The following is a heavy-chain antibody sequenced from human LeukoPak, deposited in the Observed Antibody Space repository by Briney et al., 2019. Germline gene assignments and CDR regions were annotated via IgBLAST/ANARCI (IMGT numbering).Heavy chain of an antibody. Sequence: PSETLSLTCTVSGGSVSSGSYYWSWIRQPPGKGLEWIGYIYYCGSTNYNPSLKSRVTISVDTSKNQFSLKLSSVTAADTAVYYCARGHYSSGWTGFGYWGQGTLVTVSS. CDR1: GGSVSSGSYY. CDR2: IYYCGST. V-gene: IGHV4-61*01. D-gene: IGHD6-19*01. CDR3: ARGHYSSGWTGFGY. J-gene: IGHJ4*02.